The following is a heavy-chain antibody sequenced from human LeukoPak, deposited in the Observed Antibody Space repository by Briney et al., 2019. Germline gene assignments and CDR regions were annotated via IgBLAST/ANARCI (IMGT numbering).Heavy chain of an antibody. CDR3: ASWDYGGNLPFDY. D-gene: IGHD4-23*01. CDR2: IYYSGST. J-gene: IGHJ4*02. CDR1: GGSISSSSYY. Sequence: SQTLSLTCTVSGGSISSSSYYWGWIRQPPGKGLEWIGSIYYSGSTYYNPSLKSRVTISVDTSKNQFSLKLSSVTAADTAVYYCASWDYGGNLPFDYWGQGTLVTVSS. V-gene: IGHV4-39*07.